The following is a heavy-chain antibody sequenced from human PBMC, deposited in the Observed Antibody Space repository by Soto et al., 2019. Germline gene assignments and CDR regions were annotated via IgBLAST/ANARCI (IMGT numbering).Heavy chain of an antibody. CDR1: GASISGNY. Sequence: QVQLQESGPGLVKPSETLSLTCTVSGASISGNYWSWIRQPPGKGLEWIGYIYDSGSTNYSPSLQSRFTMSVDRSKNQFSLALTSVTAADTAVYFCARYRRGTGWYYLDYWGQGILVTVSS. CDR2: IYDSGST. V-gene: IGHV4-59*01. J-gene: IGHJ4*02. D-gene: IGHD6-19*01. CDR3: ARYRRGTGWYYLDY.